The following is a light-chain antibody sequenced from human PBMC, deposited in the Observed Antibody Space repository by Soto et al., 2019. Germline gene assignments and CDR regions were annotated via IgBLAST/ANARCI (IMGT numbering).Light chain of an antibody. V-gene: IGKV3D-15*01. Sequence: EKVMTQSPATLSVSPGERATLSCRASQSVNIYLAWYQQKPGQAPRLLIFGASSRATGIPARFSGSGSGTEFNLTISSLQSEDFAVYFCQQYDDWLRLTFGGGTKVEIK. J-gene: IGKJ4*01. CDR2: GAS. CDR1: QSVNIY. CDR3: QQYDDWLRLT.